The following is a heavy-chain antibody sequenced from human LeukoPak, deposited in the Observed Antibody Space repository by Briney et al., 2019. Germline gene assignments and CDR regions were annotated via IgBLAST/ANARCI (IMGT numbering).Heavy chain of an antibody. CDR2: IKPSGGST. CDR1: GYTFTSYY. CDR3: VRDRAASGNYYTFFDY. V-gene: IGHV1-46*01. J-gene: IGHJ4*02. Sequence: ASVKVSCKASGYTFTSYYMHWVRQAPGQGLEWMGVIKPSGGSTTYAQKFQGRVTMTRDTSTSTVYMELSSLRSEDTAVYYCVRDRAASGNYYTFFDYWGQGTLVTVSS. D-gene: IGHD3-10*01.